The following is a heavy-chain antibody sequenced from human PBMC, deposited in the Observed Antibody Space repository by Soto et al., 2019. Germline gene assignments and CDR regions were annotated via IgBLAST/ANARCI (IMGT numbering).Heavy chain of an antibody. Sequence: ASVKVSCKASGYTFTSYDINWVRQATGQGLEWMGWMNPNSGNTGYAQKFQGRVTMTRNTSISTAYIELSSLRSEGSAVYYCARVCRDGYNYSLDYWGQGTLVTVSS. CDR2: MNPNSGNT. D-gene: IGHD5-12*01. CDR1: GYTFTSYD. V-gene: IGHV1-8*01. CDR3: ARVCRDGYNYSLDY. J-gene: IGHJ4*02.